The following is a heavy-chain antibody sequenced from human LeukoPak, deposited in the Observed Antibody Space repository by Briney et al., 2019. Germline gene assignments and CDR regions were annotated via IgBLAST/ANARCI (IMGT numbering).Heavy chain of an antibody. CDR2: IWYDGSKN. D-gene: IGHD2-2*02. CDR1: GFPFRSYG. Sequence: GGSLRLSCAASGFPFRSYGMHWVRQAPGKGLEWVAIIWYDGSKNYYADSVKGRFTISRDNFNNTLYLQMNSLRAEDTALYYCARAPYTTGRSFYFDSWGQGTLVTVSS. CDR3: ARAPYTTGRSFYFDS. J-gene: IGHJ4*02. V-gene: IGHV3-33*01.